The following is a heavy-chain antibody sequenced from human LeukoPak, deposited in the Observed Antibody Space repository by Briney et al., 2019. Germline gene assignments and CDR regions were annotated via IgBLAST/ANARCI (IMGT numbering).Heavy chain of an antibody. CDR1: GFTFSTYD. Sequence: WGTLTLSCSASGFTFSTYDMHWVRQAPARELEDVSGISSNGGTTYYAASVKGRFTISRDNSKNTLYLQMSSLRPEDTAVYYCVKDHDWGAFHIWGQGTMVTVSS. CDR2: ISSNGGTT. CDR3: VKDHDWGAFHI. V-gene: IGHV3-64D*06. J-gene: IGHJ3*02. D-gene: IGHD7-27*01.